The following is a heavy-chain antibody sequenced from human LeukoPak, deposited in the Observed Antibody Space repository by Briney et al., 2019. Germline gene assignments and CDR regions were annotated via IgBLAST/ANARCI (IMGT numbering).Heavy chain of an antibody. D-gene: IGHD6-19*01. Sequence: GGSLRLSCAASGFTFRDYYMSWIRKAPGKGLEWVSYISSSGSTIYYTDAVKGRFTISRDNAKNSLYLQMNSLTAEDTSVYYCARDYGSGWYVDYWGQGTLVTVSS. CDR2: ISSSGSTI. CDR3: ARDYGSGWYVDY. J-gene: IGHJ4*02. V-gene: IGHV3-11*04. CDR1: GFTFRDYY.